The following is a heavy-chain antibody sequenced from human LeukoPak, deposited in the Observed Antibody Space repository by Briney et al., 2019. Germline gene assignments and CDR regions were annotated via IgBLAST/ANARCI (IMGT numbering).Heavy chain of an antibody. Sequence: PSETLSLTCAVYGVSFSGYYWSWIRQPPGKGLEWIGEINHSGSTNYNPSLKSRVTISVDTSKNQFSLKLSSVTAADTAVYYCARGSSVLSGWYHWGQGTLVTVSS. V-gene: IGHV4-34*01. J-gene: IGHJ5*02. CDR2: INHSGST. D-gene: IGHD6-19*01. CDR1: GVSFSGYY. CDR3: ARGSSVLSGWYH.